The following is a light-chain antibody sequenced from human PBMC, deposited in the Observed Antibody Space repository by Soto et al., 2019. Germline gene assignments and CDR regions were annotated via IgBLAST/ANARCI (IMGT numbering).Light chain of an antibody. V-gene: IGKV3-20*01. Sequence: EIVLTQSPGTLSLSPGERATLSCRASQSVTKNYLAWYQQRPGQAPKLLIYGASNRPTGIPDRFSGSGSGTDFTLTISRLDPEDFAVYYCQLYGSSVHFTFGPGTKVDIK. CDR2: GAS. J-gene: IGKJ3*01. CDR3: QLYGSSVHFT. CDR1: QSVTKNY.